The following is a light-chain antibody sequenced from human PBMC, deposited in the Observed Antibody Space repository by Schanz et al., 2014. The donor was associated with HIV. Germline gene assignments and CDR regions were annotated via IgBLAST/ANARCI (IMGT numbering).Light chain of an antibody. CDR2: GVS. CDR1: QRISDSN. CDR3: QQYNNWPPMYT. Sequence: EIVLTQSPGTLSLSPGERATLSCRASQRISDSNFAWYQQRPGQAPRLLIYGVSIRATGSPDRFSGSGSGTDFTLTISSLQSDDFAVYYCQQYNNWPPMYTFGQGTKLEIK. J-gene: IGKJ2*01. V-gene: IGKV3D-15*01.